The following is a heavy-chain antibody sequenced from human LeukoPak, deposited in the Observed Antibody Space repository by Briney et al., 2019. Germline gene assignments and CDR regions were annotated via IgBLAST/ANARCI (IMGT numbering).Heavy chain of an antibody. J-gene: IGHJ3*02. CDR3: ARAPRYCIGGSCYLDAFDI. Sequence: SVKVSCKSSGGTFSSCAITWVRQAPGQGLEWMGGIIPIFGTANYAQKFQGRVTITADESTSTAYMELSSLRSEDTAVYYCARAPRYCIGGSCYLDAFDIWGQGTMVTVSS. V-gene: IGHV1-69*01. D-gene: IGHD2-15*01. CDR2: IIPIFGTA. CDR1: GGTFSSCA.